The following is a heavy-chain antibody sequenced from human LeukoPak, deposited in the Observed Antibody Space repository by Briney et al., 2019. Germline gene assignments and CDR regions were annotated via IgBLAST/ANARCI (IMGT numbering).Heavy chain of an antibody. V-gene: IGHV5-51*01. CDR3: ARRLSSIATSGASDF. CDR2: IHPGNSEK. CDR1: GYSFGSFW. J-gene: IGHJ4*02. Sequence: GESLKISCQGSGYSFGSFWINWVRQMPGKGLEWMGIIHPGNSEKTYSPSFQGQVIMSVDKSINTAYLQWSSLNASDTAMYYCARRLSSIATSGASDFWGQGTLVTVSS. D-gene: IGHD6-13*01.